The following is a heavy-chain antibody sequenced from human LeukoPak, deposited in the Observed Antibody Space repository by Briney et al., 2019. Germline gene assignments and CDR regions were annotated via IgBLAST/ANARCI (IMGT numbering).Heavy chain of an antibody. V-gene: IGHV4-4*07. Sequence: GSLRLSCAASGFTVSSNYMSWIRQPAGKGLEWIGRIYTSGSTNYNPSLKSRVTMSVDTSKNQFSLKLSSVTAADTAVYYCARGAGVTGDCYSCPPPVVDYWGQGTLVTVSS. CDR2: IYTSGST. J-gene: IGHJ4*02. CDR3: ARGAGVTGDCYSCPPPVVDY. D-gene: IGHD2-21*02. CDR1: GFTVSSNY.